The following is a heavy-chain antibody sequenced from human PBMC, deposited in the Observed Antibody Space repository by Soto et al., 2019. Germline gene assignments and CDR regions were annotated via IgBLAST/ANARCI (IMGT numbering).Heavy chain of an antibody. CDR1: GGSISSSSYY. CDR2: IYYSGST. CDR3: ASLIAVAGRVDY. V-gene: IGHV4-39*01. Sequence: ETQSLTCTVSGGSISSSSYYWGWIRQPPGKGLEWIGSIYYSGSTYYNPSLKSRVTISVDTSKNQFSLKLSSVTAADTAVYYCASLIAVAGRVDYWGQGTLVTVSS. D-gene: IGHD6-19*01. J-gene: IGHJ4*02.